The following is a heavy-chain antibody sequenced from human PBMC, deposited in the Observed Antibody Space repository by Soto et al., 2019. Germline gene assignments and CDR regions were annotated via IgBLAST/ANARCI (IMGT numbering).Heavy chain of an antibody. CDR3: AKVGPELDFRH. D-gene: IGHD1-26*01. CDR2: ISYDGSNK. Sequence: QVQLVESGGGVVQPGRSLRLSCAASGFTFSSYGMHWVRQAPGKGLEWVAVISYDGSNKYYADSVKGRFTISRDNSKNTLYLQMNSLRAEDMAVYYCAKVGPELDFRHWGQGTLVTVSS. J-gene: IGHJ1*01. CDR1: GFTFSSYG. V-gene: IGHV3-30*18.